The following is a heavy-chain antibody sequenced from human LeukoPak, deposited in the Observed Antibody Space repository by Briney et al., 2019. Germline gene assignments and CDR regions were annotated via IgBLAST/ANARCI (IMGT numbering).Heavy chain of an antibody. D-gene: IGHD3-10*01. CDR3: VRDFGGSRDY. CDR1: GFTFSSYA. J-gene: IGHJ4*02. V-gene: IGHV3-74*01. CDR2: INEDGSTI. Sequence: GGSLRLSCAASGFTFSSYAMSWVRQAPGKGLVWVSRINEDGSTINYADSVKGRFTISRDNAKNTLYLQMDSLRAEDTAMYYCVRDFGGSRDYWGQGTLVIVSS.